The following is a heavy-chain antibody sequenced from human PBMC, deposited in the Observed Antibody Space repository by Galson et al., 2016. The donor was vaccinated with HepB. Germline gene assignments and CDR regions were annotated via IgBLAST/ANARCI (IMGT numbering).Heavy chain of an antibody. CDR1: GITFEDYA. J-gene: IGHJ4*01. CDR3: VKDYGEWLGAFDS. D-gene: IGHD6-19*01. Sequence: SLRLSCAASGITFEDYAIHWVRQVPGKGLEWVASINRNSVIIGYAESVKGRFTITRDNARNPVYLQMDFVRGEDTARYHCVKDYGEWLGAFDSWGQGVLVIVSS. CDR2: INRNSVII. V-gene: IGHV3-9*01.